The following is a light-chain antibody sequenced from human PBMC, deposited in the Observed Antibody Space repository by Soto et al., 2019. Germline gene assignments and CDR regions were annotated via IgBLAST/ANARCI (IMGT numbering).Light chain of an antibody. CDR2: GSS. J-gene: IGKJ5*01. CDR1: QSVRTK. CDR3: QQYNSWPQIT. Sequence: EIVLTQSPDIPSVSPGEGATLSCRASQSVRTKLAWYQQKAGQAPRLLIYGSSTRATGIPDRFSGSGSETQYTLTISSLQSEDFAVYYCQQYNSWPQITFGQGTRLEIK. V-gene: IGKV3-15*01.